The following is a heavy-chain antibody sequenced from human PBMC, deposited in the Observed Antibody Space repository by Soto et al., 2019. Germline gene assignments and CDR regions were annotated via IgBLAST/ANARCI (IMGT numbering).Heavy chain of an antibody. CDR3: ARSAGWYAIHA. J-gene: IGHJ5*02. CDR1: GDAVSSPYY. Sequence: QVQLQESGPGLVKPSGTLSLTCAVSGDAVSSPYYWCWVRQPPGKGLEWIGEVFHTGTTSYNPSLRSRVTISMDKSINQFSLDLSSVTAAYTAVYYCARSAGWYAIHAWRPGTLVIVSS. D-gene: IGHD3-3*01. CDR2: VFHTGTT. V-gene: IGHV4-4*02.